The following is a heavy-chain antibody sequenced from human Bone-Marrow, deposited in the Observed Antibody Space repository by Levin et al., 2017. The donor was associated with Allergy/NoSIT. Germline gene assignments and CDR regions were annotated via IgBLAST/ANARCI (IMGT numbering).Heavy chain of an antibody. D-gene: IGHD3-16*02. CDR2: IGSSGTST. Sequence: PGGSLRLSCAASGFMFSRLAMSWVRQAPGKGLEWVSTIGSSGTSTYYEDSVKGRFNISRDNARDIVYLQMNSLRVDDTALYYCAKGEDTSLSQFAYWGQGTRVTVSS. J-gene: IGHJ4*02. CDR1: GFMFSRLA. V-gene: IGHV3-23*01. CDR3: AKGEDTSLSQFAY.